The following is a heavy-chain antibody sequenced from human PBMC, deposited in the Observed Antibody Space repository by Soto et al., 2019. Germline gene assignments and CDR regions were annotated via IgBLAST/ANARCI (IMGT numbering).Heavy chain of an antibody. CDR3: ARDKQERITMVRGVITYFSRLYYYYGMDV. CDR2: IIPIFGTA. CDR1: GGTFSSYA. D-gene: IGHD3-10*01. Sequence: SVKVSCKASGGTFSSYAISWVRQAPGQGLEWMGGIIPIFGTANYAQKFQGRVTITADESTSTAYMELSSLRSEDTAVYYCARDKQERITMVRGVITYFSRLYYYYGMDVWGQGTTVTVSS. V-gene: IGHV1-69*13. J-gene: IGHJ6*02.